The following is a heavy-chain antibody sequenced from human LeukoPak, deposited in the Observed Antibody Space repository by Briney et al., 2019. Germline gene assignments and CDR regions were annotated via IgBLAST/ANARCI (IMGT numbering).Heavy chain of an antibody. D-gene: IGHD3-22*01. CDR2: IYPGDSDT. CDR3: ARQGSYYDSSGYYGDDAFDI. Sequence: GESLKISCKGSGYSFTSYWIGWVRQMPGKGLEWMGIIYPGDSDTRYSPSFQGQVTISADKSISTAYLQWSSLKASDTAMYYCARQGSYYDSSGYYGDDAFDIWGQGTMVTVSS. V-gene: IGHV5-51*01. CDR1: GYSFTSYW. J-gene: IGHJ3*02.